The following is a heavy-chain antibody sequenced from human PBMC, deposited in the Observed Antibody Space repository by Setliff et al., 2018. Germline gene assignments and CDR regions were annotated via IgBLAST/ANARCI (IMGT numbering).Heavy chain of an antibody. CDR1: GESIDSVATGNHY. Sequence: PSETLSLTCIVSGESIDSVATGNHYWNWIRQPVGKGLEWIGRVYSNVGTNFNPSLKSRVTMSVDASKNQISLKLMSVTAADTAVYYCARAPRYFDPTGSYFDFWGQGTLVTVSS. CDR3: ARAPRYFDPTGSYFDF. J-gene: IGHJ4*02. D-gene: IGHD3-22*01. V-gene: IGHV4-4*07. CDR2: VYSNVGT.